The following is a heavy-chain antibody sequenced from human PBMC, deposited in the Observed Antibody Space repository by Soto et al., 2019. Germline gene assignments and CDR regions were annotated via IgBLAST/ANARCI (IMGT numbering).Heavy chain of an antibody. CDR1: GFTFSDYD. D-gene: IGHD3-16*01. CDR2: ISTSGNIK. V-gene: IGHV3-11*01. J-gene: IGHJ5*02. Sequence: QVQLVESGGGLVKPGGSLRLSCAASGFTFSDYDMTWIRQAAGKGLEWVSYISTSGNIKYYAESVEGRFTISRDNAKNSLYLQMNSLRAHDKAVYFCARNGGTFDPWGQGTLVTVSS. CDR3: ARNGGTFDP.